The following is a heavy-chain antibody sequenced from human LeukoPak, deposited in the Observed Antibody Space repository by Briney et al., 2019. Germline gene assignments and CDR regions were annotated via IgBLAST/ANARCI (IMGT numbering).Heavy chain of an antibody. CDR3: ARVEGNIVTTTESYFDY. J-gene: IGHJ4*02. CDR1: GFTFSSFS. CDR2: ISISSSTI. Sequence: GGSLRLSCAASGFTFSSFSMNWVRQAPGKGLEWVSYISISSSTIYYADSVKGRFTISRDNAKNSLYLQMNSLRAEDTAVYYCARVEGNIVTTTESYFDYWGQGTLVTVSS. D-gene: IGHD5-12*01. V-gene: IGHV3-48*01.